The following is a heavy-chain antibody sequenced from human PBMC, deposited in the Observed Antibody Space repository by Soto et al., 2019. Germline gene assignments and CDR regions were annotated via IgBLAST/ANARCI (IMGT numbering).Heavy chain of an antibody. D-gene: IGHD6-6*01. CDR1: GFTFSSYG. J-gene: IGHJ4*02. Sequence: QVQLVESGGGVVQPGRSLRLSCAASGFTFSSYGMHWVRQAPGKGLEWVAVIWYDGSNKYYAESVKGRFTISRDNSKNTLYLQMNSVRAEDTAVYYWARVKGQLVEDYFDYWGQGTLVTVSS. V-gene: IGHV3-33*01. CDR3: ARVKGQLVEDYFDY. CDR2: IWYDGSNK.